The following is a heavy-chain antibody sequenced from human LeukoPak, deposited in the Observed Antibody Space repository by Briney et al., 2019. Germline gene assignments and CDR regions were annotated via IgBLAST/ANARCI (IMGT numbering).Heavy chain of an antibody. J-gene: IGHJ5*02. CDR2: ISGRDGGT. CDR3: AKDRPVVVAALAWFDP. CDR1: GFTFSSYA. V-gene: IGHV3-23*01. D-gene: IGHD2-15*01. Sequence: GGSLRLSCPASGFTFSSYAMSWVRQAPGKGLEWVASISGRDGGTYYAGSVKGRFTISRDNSKNTLYLQMNSLRDEDTAVYYCAKDRPVVVAALAWFDPWGQGTLVTVSS.